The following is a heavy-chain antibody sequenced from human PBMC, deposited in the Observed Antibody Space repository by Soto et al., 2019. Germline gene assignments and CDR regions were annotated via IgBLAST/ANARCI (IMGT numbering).Heavy chain of an antibody. D-gene: IGHD2-2*01. Sequence: ASVKVSCKASGYTFTSYAMHWVRQAPGQRLEWMGWINAGNGNTKYSQKFQGRVTITRDTSASTAYMELSSLRSEDTAVYYCAQNADIVVVPAARQRYYYYYMDVWGKGTTVTVSS. CDR1: GYTFTSYA. CDR3: AQNADIVVVPAARQRYYYYYMDV. CDR2: INAGNGNT. J-gene: IGHJ6*03. V-gene: IGHV1-3*01.